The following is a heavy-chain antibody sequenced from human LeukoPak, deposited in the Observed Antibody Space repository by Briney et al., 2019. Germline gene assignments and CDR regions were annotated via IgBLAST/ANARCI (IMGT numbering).Heavy chain of an antibody. J-gene: IGHJ4*02. Sequence: GGSLRLSCAASRFTLSTYWMSWARQAPGKGLEWVAHIKQDGSQEYYVDSVKGRFTISRDSAKNSLYLQMNSLRAEDTAVYYCARGVPYDSWSGPHYSDYWGQGTLVTVSS. D-gene: IGHD3-3*01. CDR3: ARGVPYDSWSGPHYSDY. CDR1: RFTLSTYW. V-gene: IGHV3-7*01. CDR2: IKQDGSQE.